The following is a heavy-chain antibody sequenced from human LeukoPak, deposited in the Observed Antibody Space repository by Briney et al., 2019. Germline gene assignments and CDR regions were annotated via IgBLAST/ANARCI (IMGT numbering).Heavy chain of an antibody. J-gene: IGHJ4*02. CDR2: ISYDGSNK. CDR1: GFTFSNYG. Sequence: GGSLRLSCAASGFTFSNYGMHWVRQAPGKGLEWVAGISYDGSNKYYADSVKGRFTISRDNSKNTLYLRMNSLRAEDTAVYYCARDHYYDSSGYYQPDYWGQGTLVTVCS. CDR3: ARDHYYDSSGYYQPDY. D-gene: IGHD3-22*01. V-gene: IGHV3-30*03.